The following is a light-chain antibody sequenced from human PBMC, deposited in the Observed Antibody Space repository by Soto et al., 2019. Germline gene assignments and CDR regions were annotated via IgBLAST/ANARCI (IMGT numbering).Light chain of an antibody. CDR1: QSVSSRY. Sequence: VLTQSPGTLSLSPGERATLSCMASQSVSSRYLAWYQQKPGQAPRLLFYAAFRATGTPERFSGSGSGTDFTLTIDRLEPEDVAVYYCQQYVKSPWTFGQGTKVDIK. V-gene: IGKV3-20*01. CDR3: QQYVKSPWT. J-gene: IGKJ1*01. CDR2: AA.